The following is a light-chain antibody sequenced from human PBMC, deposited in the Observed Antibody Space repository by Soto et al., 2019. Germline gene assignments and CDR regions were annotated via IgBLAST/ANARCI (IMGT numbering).Light chain of an antibody. CDR1: SSDVGAYNY. CDR2: DVS. J-gene: IGLJ1*01. V-gene: IGLV2-14*01. CDR3: SSFTSSSTRV. Sequence: QSVLTQSASVSGSPGQSITISCTGTSSDVGAYNYVSWYQQHPGKAPKLIIYDVSNRPSGVSNRFSGSKSGNTASLTISAPQAEDEADYYCSSFTSSSTRVFGTGTQLTVL.